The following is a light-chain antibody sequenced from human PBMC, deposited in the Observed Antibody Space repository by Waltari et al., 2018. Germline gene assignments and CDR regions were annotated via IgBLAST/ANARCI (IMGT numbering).Light chain of an antibody. J-gene: IGLJ2*01. Sequence: QSVLTQPPSASGTPGQRVTISCSGSSSNFGSNTVNGYQQLPGTAPNLLIYSNNQRPSGVPDRFSGSKSGTSASLAISGLQSEDEADYYCAAWDDSLNGVVFGGGTKLTVL. CDR3: AAWDDSLNGVV. CDR2: SNN. CDR1: SSNFGSNT. V-gene: IGLV1-44*01.